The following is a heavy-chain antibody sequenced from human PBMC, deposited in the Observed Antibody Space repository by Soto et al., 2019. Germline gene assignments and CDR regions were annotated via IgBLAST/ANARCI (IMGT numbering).Heavy chain of an antibody. CDR2: ISADISYT. V-gene: IGHV3-23*01. Sequence: AQLLESGGGLVQPGGSLRLSCAASGFDFINNAMAWVRQAPGKGLEWVSTISADISYTYYADAVRGRFTVSRDNSTNTVYLQMNSLRADDTAVYYCANQNTAKRAFDIWGQGTMVTVSS. CDR1: GFDFINNA. CDR3: ANQNTAKRAFDI. J-gene: IGHJ3*02. D-gene: IGHD2-21*02.